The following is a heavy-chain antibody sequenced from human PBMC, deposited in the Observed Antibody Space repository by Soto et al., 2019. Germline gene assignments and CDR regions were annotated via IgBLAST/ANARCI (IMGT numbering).Heavy chain of an antibody. Sequence: VSVKVSCKACGYTFTSYYMHWVRQAPGQGLEWMGIINPSGGSTSYAQKFQGRVTMTRDTSTSTVYMELSSLRSEDTAVYYCAREMVRGVLDYWGQGTLVTVSS. J-gene: IGHJ4*02. CDR1: GYTFTSYY. D-gene: IGHD3-10*01. CDR3: AREMVRGVLDY. CDR2: INPSGGST. V-gene: IGHV1-46*01.